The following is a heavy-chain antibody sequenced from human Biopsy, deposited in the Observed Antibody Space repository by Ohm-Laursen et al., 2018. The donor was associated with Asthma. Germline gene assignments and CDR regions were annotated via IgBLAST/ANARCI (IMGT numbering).Heavy chain of an antibody. D-gene: IGHD5-18*01. J-gene: IGHJ6*02. V-gene: IGHV1-69*13. CDR2: IIPIFGTA. CDR1: GGTFSSYA. CDR3: ARASRAAMVTTLYYGMDV. Sequence: SVKVSCKASGGTFSSYAISWVRQAPGQGLEWMGGIIPIFGTANYAQKFQGRVTITADESTSTAYMELSSLRSEDTAVYYCARASRAAMVTTLYYGMDVWGQGATVTVSS.